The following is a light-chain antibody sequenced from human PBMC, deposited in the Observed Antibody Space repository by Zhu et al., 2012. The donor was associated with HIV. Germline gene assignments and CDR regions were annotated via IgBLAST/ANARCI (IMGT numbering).Light chain of an antibody. V-gene: IGKV3-15*01. CDR2: NTF. Sequence: EIVVTQSPATLSVSPGERVTLSCRASQSISSDLAWYQLKPGQAPRLLIYNTFTRATGIPGRISGSGSGTEFTLTISSMQSEDFAVYYCQQYNNWPGTFGQGTKVEI. CDR1: QSISSD. CDR3: QQYNNWPGT. J-gene: IGKJ1*01.